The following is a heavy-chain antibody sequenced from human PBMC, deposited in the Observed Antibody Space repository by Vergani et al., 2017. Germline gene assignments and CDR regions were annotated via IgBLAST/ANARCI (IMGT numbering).Heavy chain of an antibody. CDR1: GFIFSDYY. CDR3: ARGMSNEGFDY. V-gene: IGHV3-11*04. Sequence: QVQLVASGGGLVRPGGSLRLSCAASGFIFSDYYMTWIRQTPGKGVEWLAHISDGGEIKMYAESLKGRFTVSRDKTKNLLILQMSSLKVEDTGVYYCARGMSNEGFDYWGQGTRVTVS. J-gene: IGHJ4*02. D-gene: IGHD4-11*01. CDR2: ISDGGEIK.